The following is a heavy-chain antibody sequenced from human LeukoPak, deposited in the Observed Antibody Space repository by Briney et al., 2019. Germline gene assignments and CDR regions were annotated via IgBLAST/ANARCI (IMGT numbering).Heavy chain of an antibody. CDR1: GYTFIDYY. CDR2: INPNTGAT. Sequence: GASVKVSCKASGYTFIDYYMNWVRQAPGQGLEWMGWINPNTGATKYAQRFLGRVNMTRDTSISTAYMELSSLTSDDTAVYYCASALVATRSAYWGQGTLVTVSS. V-gene: IGHV1-2*02. CDR3: ASALVATRSAY. J-gene: IGHJ4*02. D-gene: IGHD5-12*01.